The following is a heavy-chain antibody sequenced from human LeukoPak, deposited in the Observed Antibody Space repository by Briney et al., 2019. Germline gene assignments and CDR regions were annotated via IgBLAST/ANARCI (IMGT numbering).Heavy chain of an antibody. V-gene: IGHV4-30-4*01. CDR3: ARPYYYDSRIDP. J-gene: IGHJ5*02. Sequence: PSETLSLTCTVSGGSITSGDYYWSWIRQPPGKGLEWIAYMYYSGSTYYNPSLKSRVTMSADTSKNQISLKLSSVTAADTAVYYCARPYYYDSRIDPWGQGTLVIVSS. D-gene: IGHD3-22*01. CDR2: MYYSGST. CDR1: GGSITSGDYY.